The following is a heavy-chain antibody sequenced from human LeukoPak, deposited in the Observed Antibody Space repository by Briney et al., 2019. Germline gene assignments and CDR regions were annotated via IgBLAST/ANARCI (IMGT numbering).Heavy chain of an antibody. Sequence: ASVKVSCKASGYTFTSDYMHWVRQAPGQGLEWMGIINPSGGSTSYAQKFQGRVTMTRDTSTSTVYMELSSLRSEDTAVYYCARESDHDILTEDSAFDYWGQGTLVTVSS. V-gene: IGHV1-46*01. D-gene: IGHD3-9*01. CDR1: GYTFTSDY. CDR2: INPSGGST. CDR3: ARESDHDILTEDSAFDY. J-gene: IGHJ4*02.